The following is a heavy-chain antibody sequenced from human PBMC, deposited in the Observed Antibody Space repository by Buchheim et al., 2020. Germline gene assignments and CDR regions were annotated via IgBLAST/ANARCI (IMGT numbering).Heavy chain of an antibody. V-gene: IGHV4-59*01. J-gene: IGHJ4*02. Sequence: QVQLQESGPGLVKPSETLSLTCTVSGGSIGLYYWSWIRQSPGKGLEWIGYIYYSGSTNYNPSLKSRVTMSVDTSKNQFSLQLTSMTAADAAVYYCARTWLTTMSKTVVYFDYWGQGAL. CDR1: GGSIGLYY. CDR2: IYYSGST. CDR3: ARTWLTTMSKTVVYFDY. D-gene: IGHD3-10*02.